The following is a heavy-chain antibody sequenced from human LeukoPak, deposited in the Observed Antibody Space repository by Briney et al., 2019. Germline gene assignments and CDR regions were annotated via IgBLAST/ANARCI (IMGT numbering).Heavy chain of an antibody. CDR1: GFTFSTYV. J-gene: IGHJ4*02. CDR3: ARDAGEVGADYFDY. CDR2: ISYDGSNK. D-gene: IGHD1-26*01. Sequence: GGSLRLSCSVSGFTFSTYVMHWVRQAPGKGLEWVAVISYDGSNKYYADSVKGRFTISRDNSKNTLYLQMNSLRAEDTAVYYCARDAGEVGADYFDYWSQGTLVTVSS. V-gene: IGHV3-30-3*01.